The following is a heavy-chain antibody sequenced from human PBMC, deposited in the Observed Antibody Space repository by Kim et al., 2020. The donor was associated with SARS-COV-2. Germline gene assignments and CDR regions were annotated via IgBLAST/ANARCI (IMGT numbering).Heavy chain of an antibody. CDR2: INAGNGNT. D-gene: IGHD3-16*01. CDR3: ASSLDWGYGMDV. Sequence: ASVKVSCKASGYTFTSYAMHWVRQTPGQRLEWMGWINAGNGNTKYSQKFQGRVTITRDTSASTAYMELSSLRSEDTAVYYCASSLDWGYGMDVWGQGTTVTVSS. J-gene: IGHJ6*02. CDR1: GYTFTSYA. V-gene: IGHV1-3*01.